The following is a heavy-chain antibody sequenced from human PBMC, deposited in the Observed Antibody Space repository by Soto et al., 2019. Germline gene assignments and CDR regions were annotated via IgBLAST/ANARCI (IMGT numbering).Heavy chain of an antibody. CDR2: IYHSGST. V-gene: IGHV4-4*01. D-gene: IGHD2-2*01. J-gene: IGHJ3*02. CDR3: AKVGCSSTSCYDAFDI. CDR1: SGSISSSNW. Sequence: QVQLQESGPGLVKPSGTLSLTCAVSSGSISSSNWWSWVRQPPGKGLEWIGEIYHSGSTNYNPSLKSRVTISVDKSKNQFSLKLSSVTAADTAVYCCAKVGCSSTSCYDAFDIWGQGTMVTVSS.